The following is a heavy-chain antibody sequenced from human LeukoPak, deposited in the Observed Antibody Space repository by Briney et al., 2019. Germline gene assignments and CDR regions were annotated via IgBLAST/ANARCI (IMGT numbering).Heavy chain of an antibody. CDR1: GFTFSSYP. V-gene: IGHV3-30-3*01. J-gene: IGHJ4*02. CDR3: ARDYPADY. Sequence: GGSLRLSCAASGFTFSSYPIHWVRQAPGKGLDWVALISSDGGDKKYADSVKGRFTISRDNSKNTLYLQMHSLRVEDTAVYYCARDYPADYWGQGTLVTVSS. CDR2: ISSDGGDK.